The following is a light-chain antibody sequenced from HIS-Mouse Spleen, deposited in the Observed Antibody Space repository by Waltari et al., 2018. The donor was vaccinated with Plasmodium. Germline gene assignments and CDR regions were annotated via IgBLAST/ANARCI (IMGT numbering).Light chain of an antibody. J-gene: IGLJ3*02. CDR3: YSTDSSGNHRV. CDR2: EDS. Sequence: SYELTQPPSVSVSPGQTARITCSGDALPKKYAYWYPQKSGQAPVLVIYEDSKRPSGIPEIFSGASSGTMATLTSSGAQGEDEADYYCYSTDSSGNHRVFGGGTKLTVL. CDR1: ALPKKY. V-gene: IGLV3-10*01.